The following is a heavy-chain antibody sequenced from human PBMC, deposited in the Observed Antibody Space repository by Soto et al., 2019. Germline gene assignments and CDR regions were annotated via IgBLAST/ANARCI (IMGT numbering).Heavy chain of an antibody. V-gene: IGHV4-34*01. Sequence: SETLSLTCAVYGGSFSGYYWSWIRQPPGKGLEWIGEINHSGSTNYNPSLKSRVTISVDTSKNQFSLKLSSVTAAATAVYYWAEYSTSRDFDYWGQGTPVPVTS. CDR2: INHSGST. D-gene: IGHD6-6*01. J-gene: IGHJ4*02. CDR3: AEYSTSRDFDY. CDR1: GGSFSGYY.